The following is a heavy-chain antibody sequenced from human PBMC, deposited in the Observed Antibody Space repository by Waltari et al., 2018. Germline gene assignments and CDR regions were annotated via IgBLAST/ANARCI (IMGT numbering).Heavy chain of an antibody. Sequence: QLQLQESGPGLVKPSGTLSLTCVVSGDSISYWWSWVRQSPEKGLEWIGQVYGGGRTNYNPSLQSRVTISMDTSNNQFSLKLTSTTAADTAIYYCARDRGRGLYLDSWGQGTLVTVSP. CDR3: ARDRGRGLYLDS. D-gene: IGHD2-15*01. J-gene: IGHJ4*02. CDR2: VYGGGRT. CDR1: GDSISYW. V-gene: IGHV4-4*02.